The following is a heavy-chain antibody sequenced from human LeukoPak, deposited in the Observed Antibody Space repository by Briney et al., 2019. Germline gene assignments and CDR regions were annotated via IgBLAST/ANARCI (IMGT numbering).Heavy chain of an antibody. D-gene: IGHD6-19*01. CDR3: ARDLGMAGIAPVDY. Sequence: PSETLSLTCTVSGYSLSSGYYWGWIRQSPEKGLEGIGSIYHSGATYYNPSLKSRVTISVDTSKNQFSLKVTSVTAADTAVYYCARDLGMAGIAPVDYWGQGTLVTVSS. CDR2: IYHSGAT. J-gene: IGHJ4*02. CDR1: GYSLSSGYY. V-gene: IGHV4-38-2*02.